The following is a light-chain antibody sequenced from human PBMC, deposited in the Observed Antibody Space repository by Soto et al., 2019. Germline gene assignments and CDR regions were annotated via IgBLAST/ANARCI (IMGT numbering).Light chain of an antibody. V-gene: IGKV3-15*01. CDR3: QQYGNSPQT. CDR1: QAISSN. J-gene: IGKJ1*01. CDR2: GAS. Sequence: EIVMTQSPATLSVSRGERATLSCRANQAISSNLAWYQQKPGQAPRLLIYGASTRATGIPDRFSGSGSGTDFTLTISRLEPEDFAVYYCQQYGNSPQTFGQGTKVDIK.